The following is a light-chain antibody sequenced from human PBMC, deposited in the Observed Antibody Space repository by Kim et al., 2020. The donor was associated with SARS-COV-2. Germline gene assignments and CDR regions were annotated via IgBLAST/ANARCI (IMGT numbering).Light chain of an antibody. CDR1: QSVNTY. Sequence: LSPGERAPPSCRDSQSVNTYVAWYQQKPGQAPRLLIYDASNRATGIPARFSGRGSGTDFTLTISSLEPEDFAVYYCQHRSGWPLTFGGGTKVDIK. J-gene: IGKJ4*01. CDR3: QHRSGWPLT. V-gene: IGKV3-11*01. CDR2: DAS.